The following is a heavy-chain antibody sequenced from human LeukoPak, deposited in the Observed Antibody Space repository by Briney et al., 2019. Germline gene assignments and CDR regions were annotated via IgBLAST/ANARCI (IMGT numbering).Heavy chain of an antibody. D-gene: IGHD4-17*01. Sequence: SETLSLTCTVSAGSISSGDYYWSWIRQPPGKGLEWIGYIYYSGSTYYNPSLKSRVTISVDTSKNQFSLKLSSVTAADTAVYYCARDRNGDYENWFDPWGQGTLVTVSS. CDR3: ARDRNGDYENWFDP. CDR1: AGSISSGDYY. V-gene: IGHV4-30-4*01. J-gene: IGHJ5*02. CDR2: IYYSGST.